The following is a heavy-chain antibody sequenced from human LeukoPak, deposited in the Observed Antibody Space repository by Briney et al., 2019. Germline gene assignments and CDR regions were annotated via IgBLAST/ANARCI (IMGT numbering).Heavy chain of an antibody. J-gene: IGHJ4*02. CDR1: GGSISSSSYY. Sequence: SEALSLTCTVSGGSISSSSYYWGWIRQPPGKGLEWIGSIYYSGSTYYNPSLKSRVTISVDTSKNQFSLKLSSVTAADTAVYYCAGQLGYCSSTSCYADKVDYWGQGTLVTVSS. CDR3: AGQLGYCSSTSCYADKVDY. D-gene: IGHD2-2*01. CDR2: IYYSGST. V-gene: IGHV4-39*01.